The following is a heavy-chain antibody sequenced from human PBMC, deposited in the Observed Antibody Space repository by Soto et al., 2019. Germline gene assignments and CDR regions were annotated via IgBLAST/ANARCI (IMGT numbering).Heavy chain of an antibody. CDR3: AREGGYFDSSGSGVYHYHGVDV. V-gene: IGHV4-4*07. D-gene: IGHD3-22*01. CDR1: GGPISTYF. Sequence: QVQLQESGPGLVKPSETLSLTCTVSGGPISTYFWSWIRQPAGGGLEWIGRIYTTGSTNYNPSLKSRVTMSLDTSRNQFSLKLSSVTAADTAVYYCAREGGYFDSSGSGVYHYHGVDVWGQGTTVTVSS. CDR2: IYTTGST. J-gene: IGHJ6*02.